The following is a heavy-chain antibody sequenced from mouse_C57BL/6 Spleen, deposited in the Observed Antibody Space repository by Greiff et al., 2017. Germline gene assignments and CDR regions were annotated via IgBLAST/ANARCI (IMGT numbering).Heavy chain of an antibody. V-gene: IGHV1-74*01. Sequence: QVQLQQPGAELVKPGASVKVSCKASGYTFTSYWMHWVKQRPGQGLEWIGRIHPSDSDTNYNPKFKGKATLTVDKSSSTAYLQLSILTSEDSAVYSAAPLPTCFAYWGQGTLVTVSA. J-gene: IGHJ3*01. CDR3: APLPTCFAY. CDR2: IHPSDSDT. D-gene: IGHD6-1*01. CDR1: GYTFTSYW.